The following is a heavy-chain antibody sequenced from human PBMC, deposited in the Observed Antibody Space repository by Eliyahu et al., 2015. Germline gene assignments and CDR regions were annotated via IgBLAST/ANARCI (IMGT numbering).Heavy chain of an antibody. Sequence: QLQLQESGPGLVKPSETLSLTCTVSGGSISSSSYYWGWIRQPPGKGLEWIGSIYYSGSTYYNPSLKSRVTISVDTSKNQFSLKLSSVTAADTAVYYCARQPVGEQWLVRWFDPWGQGTLVTVSS. J-gene: IGHJ5*02. D-gene: IGHD6-19*01. CDR3: ARQPVGEQWLVRWFDP. V-gene: IGHV4-39*01. CDR2: IYYSGST. CDR1: GGSISSSSYY.